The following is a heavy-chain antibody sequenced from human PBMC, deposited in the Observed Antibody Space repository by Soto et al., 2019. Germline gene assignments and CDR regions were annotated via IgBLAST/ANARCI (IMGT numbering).Heavy chain of an antibody. CDR3: AKHLPLYSNYILIHD. CDR1: GFTFSSYG. D-gene: IGHD4-4*01. Sequence: GGSLRLSCAASGFTFSSYGMHWVRQAPGKGLEWVAVISYDGSNKYYADSVKGRFTISRDNSKNTLYLQMNSLRAEDTAVYYCAKHLPLYSNYILIHDWGQGTLVTDS. V-gene: IGHV3-30*18. J-gene: IGHJ4*02. CDR2: ISYDGSNK.